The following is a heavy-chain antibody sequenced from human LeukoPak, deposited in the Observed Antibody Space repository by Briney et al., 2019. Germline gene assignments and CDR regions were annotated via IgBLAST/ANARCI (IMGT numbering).Heavy chain of an antibody. J-gene: IGHJ3*02. Sequence: ASVKVSCKASGYTFTSYGISWVRQAPGQGLEWMGWISAYNGNTNYVQKLQGRVTMTTDTSTSTAYMELRSLRSDDAGVYYCARAAVARSAFDIWGQGTMVTVSS. CDR2: ISAYNGNT. V-gene: IGHV1-18*01. CDR3: ARAAVARSAFDI. CDR1: GYTFTSYG. D-gene: IGHD6-19*01.